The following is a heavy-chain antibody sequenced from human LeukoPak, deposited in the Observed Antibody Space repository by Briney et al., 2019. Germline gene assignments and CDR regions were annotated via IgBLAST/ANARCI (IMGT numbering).Heavy chain of an antibody. V-gene: IGHV3-21*01. D-gene: IGHD3-22*01. J-gene: IGHJ4*02. Sequence: GGSLRLSCAASGYNLSSFRKNWVRQAPGKGLEWVSSISVRSNYIYYADSVRGRFSISRDDARDSLYLQMNSLRAEDTAVYYCVRLRRNSDTSGFYYYYDYWGQGTLVTVSS. CDR3: VRLRRNSDTSGFYYYYDY. CDR2: ISVRSNYI. CDR1: GYNLSSFR.